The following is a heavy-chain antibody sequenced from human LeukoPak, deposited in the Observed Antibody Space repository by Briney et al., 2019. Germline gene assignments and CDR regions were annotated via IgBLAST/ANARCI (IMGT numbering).Heavy chain of an antibody. CDR2: IFYSGNT. CDR3: ARYRPSESRSGEVTSLDY. CDR1: SGSISGYY. V-gene: IGHV4-59*01. Sequence: SETLSLTCTVSSGSISGYYWSWIRQPPGKGLECIGYIFYSGNTNYNPSLKSRVTISVDTSKNQFSLKLRSVTTADTAVYYCARYRPSESRSGEVTSLDYWGQGTLVTVSS. J-gene: IGHJ4*02. D-gene: IGHD3-3*01.